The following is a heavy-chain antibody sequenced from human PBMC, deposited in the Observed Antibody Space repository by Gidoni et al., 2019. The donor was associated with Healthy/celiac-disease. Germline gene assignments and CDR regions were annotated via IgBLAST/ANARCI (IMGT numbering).Heavy chain of an antibody. CDR1: GFTFSSYG. J-gene: IGHJ4*01. D-gene: IGHD3-3*01. Sequence: QVQLVESGGGVVQPGRSLRLSCAASGFTFSSYGMHWVRQAPGKGLEWVAVIWYDGSNKYYADSVKGRFTISRDNSKNTLYLQMNSLRAEDTAVYYCARSRITIFGVVTPPDYWGRGTLVTVSS. V-gene: IGHV3-33*01. CDR3: ARSRITIFGVVTPPDY. CDR2: IWYDGSNK.